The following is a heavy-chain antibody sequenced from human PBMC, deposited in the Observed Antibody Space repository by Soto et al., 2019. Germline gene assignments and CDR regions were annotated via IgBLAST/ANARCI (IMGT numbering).Heavy chain of an antibody. V-gene: IGHV3-30*02. CDR3: AKALIVPAAPY. D-gene: IGHD2-2*01. J-gene: IGHJ4*02. Sequence: DSVKGRFTISRDNSKNTLYLQMNSLRAEDTAVYYCAKALIVPAAPYWGQGPLVTVSS.